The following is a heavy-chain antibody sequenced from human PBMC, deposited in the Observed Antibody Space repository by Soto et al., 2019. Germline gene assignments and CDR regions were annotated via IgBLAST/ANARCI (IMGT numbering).Heavy chain of an antibody. V-gene: IGHV3-53*01. D-gene: IGHD3-10*01. Sequence: EVQLVESGGGLIQPGGSLRLSCAVSGFTVSNNYMSWVRQAPGKGLEGVSVIYSGGYTAYGDSVKGRFTISRDNSKNTPLLQIKSLGPADRAVFSGATQPGGGGYWGQGTLVTVSS. CDR1: GFTVSNNY. J-gene: IGHJ4*02. CDR2: IYSGGYT. CDR3: ATQPGGGGY.